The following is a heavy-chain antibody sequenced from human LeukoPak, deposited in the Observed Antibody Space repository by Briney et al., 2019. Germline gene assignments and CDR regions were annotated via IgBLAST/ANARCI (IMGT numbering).Heavy chain of an antibody. CDR3: ARDHLDTAMVYYYYYGMDV. J-gene: IGHJ6*02. CDR1: GYTFTSYY. CDR2: INPSGGST. Sequence: ASVKVSCKASGYTFTSYYMHWVRQAPRQGLEWMGIINPSGGSTSYAQKFQGRVTMTRDTSTSTVYMELSSLRSEDTAVYYCARDHLDTAMVYYYYYGMDVWGQGTTVTVSS. D-gene: IGHD5-18*01. V-gene: IGHV1-46*01.